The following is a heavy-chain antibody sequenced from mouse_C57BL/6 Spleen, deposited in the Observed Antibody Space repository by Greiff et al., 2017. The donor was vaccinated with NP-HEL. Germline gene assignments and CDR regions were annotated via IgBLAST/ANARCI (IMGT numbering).Heavy chain of an antibody. CDR2: ISYDGSN. CDR1: GYSITSGYY. CDR3: ARVGDGNYLDY. V-gene: IGHV3-6*01. D-gene: IGHD2-1*01. Sequence: VQLQQSGPGLVKPSQSLSLPCSVTGYSITSGYYWYWIRQFPGTKLEWMGYISYDGSNNYNPSLKNRISITRDTSKNQFFLKLNSVTTEDTATYYCARVGDGNYLDYWGQGTTLTVSS. J-gene: IGHJ2*01.